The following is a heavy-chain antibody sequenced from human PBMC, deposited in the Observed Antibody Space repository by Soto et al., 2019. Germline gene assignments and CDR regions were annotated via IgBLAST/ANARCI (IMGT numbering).Heavy chain of an antibody. J-gene: IGHJ6*02. Sequence: GGSLRLSCAASGFTFSSYWMHWVRQAPGKGLVWVSRINSDGSSPSYADSVKGRFTISRDNAKNTLYLQMNSLRAEDTAVCYCARELEDTAMVRIQLWLQYYYYGMDVWGQGTTVTVS. D-gene: IGHD5-18*01. CDR3: ARELEDTAMVRIQLWLQYYYYGMDV. V-gene: IGHV3-74*01. CDR1: GFTFSSYW. CDR2: INSDGSSP.